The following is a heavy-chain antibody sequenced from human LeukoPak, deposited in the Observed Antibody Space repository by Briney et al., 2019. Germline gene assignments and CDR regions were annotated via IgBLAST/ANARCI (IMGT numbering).Heavy chain of an antibody. V-gene: IGHV4-34*01. CDR3: ARGSGSGSPKGSYYYYGMDV. CDR2: INHSGST. J-gene: IGHJ6*04. CDR1: GGSFSGYY. D-gene: IGHD3-10*01. Sequence: SETLSLTCAVYGGSFSGYYWSWIRQPPGKGLEWIGEINHSGSTNYNPSLKSRVTISVDTSKNQFSLKLSSVTAADTAVYYCARGSGSGSPKGSYYYYGMDVWGKGTTVTVFS.